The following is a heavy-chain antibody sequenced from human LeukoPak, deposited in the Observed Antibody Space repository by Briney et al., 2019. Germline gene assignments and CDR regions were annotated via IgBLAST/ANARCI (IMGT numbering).Heavy chain of an antibody. CDR2: ITSKTDGGTT. Sequence: PGGSLRLSCADSRFTFSNAWMRWVRQAPGQGLGSGGRITSKTDGGTTDYAAPVKGRFTISTDDSKNTLYLQMNSLKTADTAVYYCTTVALDYGDYVATNFDYWGQGTLVTVSS. CDR3: TTVALDYGDYVATNFDY. CDR1: RFTFSNAW. D-gene: IGHD4-17*01. J-gene: IGHJ4*02. V-gene: IGHV3-15*01.